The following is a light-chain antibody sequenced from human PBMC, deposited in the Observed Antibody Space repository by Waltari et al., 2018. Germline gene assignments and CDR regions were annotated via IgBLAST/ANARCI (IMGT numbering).Light chain of an antibody. CDR2: DVS. CDR3: SSYTSSNTWV. J-gene: IGLJ3*02. CDR1: SSDVGGYNY. Sequence: QSALTQPAPVSGSPGQSITISCTGTSSDVGGYNYVSWYQQHPGKAPKLMIYDVSNRPSGLSNRFSGSKSCNTASLTISGLQAEDEADYYCSSYTSSNTWVFGGGTKLTVL. V-gene: IGLV2-14*03.